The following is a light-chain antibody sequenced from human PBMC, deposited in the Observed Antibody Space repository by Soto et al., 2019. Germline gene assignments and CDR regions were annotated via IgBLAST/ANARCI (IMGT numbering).Light chain of an antibody. CDR2: EVS. J-gene: IGLJ2*01. CDR3: STYTRSSLRVI. V-gene: IGLV2-8*01. CDR1: SGDVGGYNF. Sequence: QSVLTQPPSASGSPGQSVTISCTGTSGDVGGYNFVSWYQHHPGKAPKLIIYEVSKRPSGVPHRFSGSKSGNTASLTVSGLQAEDEADYFCSTYTRSSLRVIFGGGTKLTVL.